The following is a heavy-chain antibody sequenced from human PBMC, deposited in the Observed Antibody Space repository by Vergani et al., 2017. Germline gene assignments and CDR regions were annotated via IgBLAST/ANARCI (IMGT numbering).Heavy chain of an antibody. J-gene: IGHJ6*02. CDR3: ARDLNSSAWYQVRYYYGMDV. D-gene: IGHD6-19*01. Sequence: QVQLVESGGGLVKPGGSLRLSCAASGFTFSDYYMTWIRQAPGKGLEWLSYVSGSSAYTNYADSVKCRFTISRDNAKNSLYLQMNSLRAEDTAVYYCARDLNSSAWYQVRYYYGMDVWGQGTTVTVSS. CDR2: VSGSSAYT. CDR1: GFTFSDYY. V-gene: IGHV3-11*06.